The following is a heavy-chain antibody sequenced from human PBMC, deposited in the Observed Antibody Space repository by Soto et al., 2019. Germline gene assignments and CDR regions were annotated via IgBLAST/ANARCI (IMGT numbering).Heavy chain of an antibody. D-gene: IGHD1-1*01. CDR1: GYTFTSYD. J-gene: IGHJ4*02. CDR3: ARRAETNGWNGFGADKYYFDF. CDR2: MNPNTGNS. V-gene: IGHV1-8*01. Sequence: RASVKVSCKPSGYTFTSYDIYWVRQATGQGLEWMGWMNPNTGNSGYAQKFQGRVTVTSDTSINTVHMELSSLRSEDTAVYYCARRAETNGWNGFGADKYYFDFWGQGTLVTVSS.